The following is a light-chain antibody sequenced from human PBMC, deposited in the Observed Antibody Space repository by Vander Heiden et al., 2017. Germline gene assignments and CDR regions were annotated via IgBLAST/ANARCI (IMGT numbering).Light chain of an antibody. CDR3: QQSSSTPFT. CDR1: ESIITS. V-gene: IGKV1-39*01. CDR2: AAS. Sequence: DIQMTQPPSSLSASVGDRVIITCRASESIITSLNWYQQTPGKAPKLLIYAASSLHTGVPSRFSGSGSGTDFTLTISSLQPEDFTTYFCQQSSSTPFTFGPGTTVDV. J-gene: IGKJ3*01.